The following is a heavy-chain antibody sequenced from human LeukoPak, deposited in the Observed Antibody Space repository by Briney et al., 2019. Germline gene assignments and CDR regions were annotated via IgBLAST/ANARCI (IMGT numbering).Heavy chain of an antibody. D-gene: IGHD1-26*01. Sequence: PSETLSLTCTVSGGSISSYYWSWIRQPPGKGLGWIGYIYYSGSTNYSPSLKSRVTISVDTSKNQFSLKLSSVTAADTAVYYCARDQWELPAYWGQGTLVTVSS. CDR2: IYYSGST. V-gene: IGHV4-59*01. CDR1: GGSISSYY. CDR3: ARDQWELPAY. J-gene: IGHJ4*02.